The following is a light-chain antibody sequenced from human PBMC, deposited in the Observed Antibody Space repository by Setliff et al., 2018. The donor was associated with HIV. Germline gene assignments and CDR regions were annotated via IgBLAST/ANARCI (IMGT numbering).Light chain of an antibody. CDR1: SSDVGGYNY. CDR3: TSYTSSYTLV. V-gene: IGLV2-14*01. Sequence: QSALTQPASVSGSPGQSITISCTGTSSDVGGYNYVSWYQQHPGKAPKVMIYEVSNRPSGVSNRFSGSKSGNTASLTISGLQAEGEADYHCTSYTSSYTLVFGTGTKGTVL. J-gene: IGLJ1*01. CDR2: EVS.